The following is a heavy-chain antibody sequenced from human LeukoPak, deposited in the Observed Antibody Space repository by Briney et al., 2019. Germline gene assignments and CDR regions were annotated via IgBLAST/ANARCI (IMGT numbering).Heavy chain of an antibody. CDR1: GGSISSYY. V-gene: IGHV4-59*01. J-gene: IGHJ4*02. CDR2: IYYSGST. CDR3: ARVRGGLVDY. Sequence: SETLSLTCTVSGGSISSYYWSWIRQPPGKGLEWIGYIYYSGSTNYNPSLKSRVTISVDTSKNQFSLKLSSVTAADTAVYYCARVRGGLVDYWGQGTLVTLSS. D-gene: IGHD2-15*01.